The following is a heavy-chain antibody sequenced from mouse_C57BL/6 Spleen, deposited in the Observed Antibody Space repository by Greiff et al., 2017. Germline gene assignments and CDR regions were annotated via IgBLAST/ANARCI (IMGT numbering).Heavy chain of an antibody. CDR3: ARDGTVGAGNAMDY. D-gene: IGHD1-1*01. CDR2: INPSNGGT. V-gene: IGHV1-53*01. J-gene: IGHJ4*01. CDR1: GYTFTSYW. Sequence: QVQLQQPGTELVKPGASVKLSCKASGYTFTSYWMHWVKQRPGQGLEWIGNINPSNGGTNYNEKFKSKATLTVAKSSSTAYMQLSSLTSEDSAVDYWARDGTVGAGNAMDYWGQGTSVTVSS.